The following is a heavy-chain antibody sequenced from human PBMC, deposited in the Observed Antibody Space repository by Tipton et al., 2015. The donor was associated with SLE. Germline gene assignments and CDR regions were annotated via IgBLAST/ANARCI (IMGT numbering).Heavy chain of an antibody. Sequence: LSLTCAVYGGSFSGYYWSWIRQPPGKGLEWIGEINHSGSTNYNPSLKSRVTISVDTSKNQFSLKLSSVTAADTAVYYCARGPSTGTTYYYYMDVWGKGTTVTVSS. V-gene: IGHV4-34*01. CDR1: GGSFSGYY. J-gene: IGHJ6*03. CDR2: INHSGST. CDR3: ARGPSTGTTYYYYMDV. D-gene: IGHD4-11*01.